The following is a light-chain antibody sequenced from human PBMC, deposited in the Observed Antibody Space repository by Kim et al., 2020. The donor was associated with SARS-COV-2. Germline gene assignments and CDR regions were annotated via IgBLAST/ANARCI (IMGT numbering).Light chain of an antibody. CDR3: QQGNNTPAWT. CDR2: AAS. V-gene: IGKV1-39*01. J-gene: IGKJ1*01. CDR1: QSISSY. Sequence: DIQMTQSPSSLSASVGDRVTITCRASQSISSYLNWYQQKPGKAPKLLIYAASSLQSGVPSRFSGSGSGTDFTLTISSLQPEDFATYYCQQGNNTPAWTFGQGNKVDNK.